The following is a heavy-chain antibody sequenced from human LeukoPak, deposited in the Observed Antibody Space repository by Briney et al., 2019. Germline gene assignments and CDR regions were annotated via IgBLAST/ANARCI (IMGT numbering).Heavy chain of an antibody. CDR1: GYSINNYW. Sequence: GESLKISCKGSGYSINNYWIGWVRQMPGKGLEWMGIIYPADSDIRYSPSFQGQVTISADKSISTAYLQWSSLKASDTAMYYCARPNFYYYGMDVWGQGTTVTVSS. J-gene: IGHJ6*02. V-gene: IGHV5-51*01. CDR3: ARPNFYYYGMDV. CDR2: IYPADSDI.